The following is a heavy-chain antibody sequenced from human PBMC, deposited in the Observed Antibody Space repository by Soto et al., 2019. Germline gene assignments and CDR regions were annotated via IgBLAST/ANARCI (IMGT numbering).Heavy chain of an antibody. D-gene: IGHD2-2*01. CDR3: AKGVGGYYYAMDV. Sequence: QVQLQESGPGLVKPSGTLSLTCAVSGGSISSSNWWSWVRQPPGKGLEWIGEIYHSGSTNYNPSLNSRVTISVDKSKTQFSLQPSSVTAADTAVYYCAKGVGGYYYAMDVWGQGTTVTVSS. CDR1: GGSISSSNW. V-gene: IGHV4-4*02. CDR2: IYHSGST. J-gene: IGHJ6*02.